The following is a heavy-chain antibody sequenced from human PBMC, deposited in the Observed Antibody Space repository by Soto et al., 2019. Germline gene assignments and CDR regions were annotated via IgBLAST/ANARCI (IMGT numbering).Heavy chain of an antibody. CDR3: SRRLEV. CDR1: GFILLPSW. J-gene: IGHJ6*02. V-gene: IGHV3-7*05. Sequence: GGSFGPPCAASGFILLPSWLDWDSQSPGKGLEWVANIDQDGNEKYYVDSVKGRFTISRDNAKNSLYLQMNSLRAEDTAVYYCSRRLEVWGQGTTVTVSS. CDR2: IDQDGNEK.